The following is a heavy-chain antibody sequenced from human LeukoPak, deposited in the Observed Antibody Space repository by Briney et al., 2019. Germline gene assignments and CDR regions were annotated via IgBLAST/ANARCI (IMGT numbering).Heavy chain of an antibody. D-gene: IGHD2-2*01. CDR1: GYTFTSYA. Sequence: GASVKVSCKASGYTFTSYAISWVRQAPGQGLEWMGRIIPIFGTANYAQKFQGRVTITTDESTSTAYMELSSLRSEDTAVYYCARDISVGLVPAAFFSTPKNWFDPWGQGTLVTVSS. J-gene: IGHJ5*02. V-gene: IGHV1-69*05. CDR2: IIPIFGTA. CDR3: ARDISVGLVPAAFFSTPKNWFDP.